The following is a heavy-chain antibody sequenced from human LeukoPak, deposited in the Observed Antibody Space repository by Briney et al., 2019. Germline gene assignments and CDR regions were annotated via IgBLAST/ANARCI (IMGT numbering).Heavy chain of an antibody. CDR3: ARGSSSSWCIDY. CDR2: ISYDGSNK. D-gene: IGHD6-13*01. Sequence: GRSLRLSCAASGFTFSSYAIHWVRQAPGKGLEWVAVISYDGSNKYYADSVKGRFTISRDNSKNTLYLQMNSLRAEDTAVYYCARGSSSSWCIDYWGQGTLVTVSS. V-gene: IGHV3-30*04. J-gene: IGHJ4*02. CDR1: GFTFSSYA.